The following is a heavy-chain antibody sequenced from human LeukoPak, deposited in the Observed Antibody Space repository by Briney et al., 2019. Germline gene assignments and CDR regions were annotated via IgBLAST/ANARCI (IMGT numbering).Heavy chain of an antibody. D-gene: IGHD6-19*01. CDR2: IYPGDSDT. Sequence: GESLKISCKGSGYSFTNYWIGWVRQMPGKGLEWMGIIYPGDSDTRYSPSFQGQVTISADKSISAAYLQWSSLKASDTAMYYCVTGRIAVAFFEYFQHWGQGALVTVSS. V-gene: IGHV5-51*01. J-gene: IGHJ1*01. CDR1: GYSFTNYW. CDR3: VTGRIAVAFFEYFQH.